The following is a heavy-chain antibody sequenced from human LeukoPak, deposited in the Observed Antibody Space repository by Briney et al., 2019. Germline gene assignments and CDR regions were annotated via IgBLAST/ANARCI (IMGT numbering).Heavy chain of an antibody. J-gene: IGHJ3*02. CDR3: ARQIRGHGSTDAFDI. V-gene: IGHV5-51*01. CDR1: GYSFTTYW. D-gene: IGHD2-15*01. CDR2: IHPGDSDT. Sequence: GESLKISCKGSGYSFTTYWIGWVRQMPGKGLEWMGIIHPGDSDTRYSPSFQGQVTISADKSISTAYLQWSSLKASDTAMYYCARQIRGHGSTDAFDIWGQGTMVTVSS.